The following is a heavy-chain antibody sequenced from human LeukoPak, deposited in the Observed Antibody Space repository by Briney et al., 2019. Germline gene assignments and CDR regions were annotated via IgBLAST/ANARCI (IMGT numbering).Heavy chain of an antibody. V-gene: IGHV3-23*01. CDR1: GFIFSSYA. CDR3: AKDRFYDGSGYYAY. Sequence: GGSLRLSCAASGFIFSSYAMSWVRQIPGKGLEWVSAISGSGGSTYYADSVKGRFTIFRDNSKNTLYLQMNSLRAEDTAVYYCAKDRFYDGSGYYAYWGQGTLVTVFS. D-gene: IGHD3-22*01. J-gene: IGHJ4*02. CDR2: ISGSGGST.